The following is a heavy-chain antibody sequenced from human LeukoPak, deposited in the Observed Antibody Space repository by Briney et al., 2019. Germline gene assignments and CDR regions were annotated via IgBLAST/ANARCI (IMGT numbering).Heavy chain of an antibody. Sequence: ASVKVSCKASGHTFTSYGISWVRQAPGQGLEWMGWISAYNGNTNYAQKLQGRVTMTTDTSTSTAYMELRSLRSDDTAVYYCAREMASYSSGWYMGDWGQGTLVTVSS. D-gene: IGHD6-19*01. V-gene: IGHV1-18*01. CDR3: AREMASYSSGWYMGD. CDR1: GHTFTSYG. J-gene: IGHJ4*02. CDR2: ISAYNGNT.